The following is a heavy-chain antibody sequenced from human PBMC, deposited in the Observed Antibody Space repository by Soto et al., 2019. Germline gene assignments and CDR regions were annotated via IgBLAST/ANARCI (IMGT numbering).Heavy chain of an antibody. D-gene: IGHD1-1*01. CDR1: GFTLNTYG. J-gene: IGHJ4*02. V-gene: IGHV3-23*01. CDR3: AKVMYTWNDVAAFDS. Sequence: GGSLRLSFAAPGFTLNTYGISWVRQAPGKGLEWVSSISSSGGSTLSADSVKGRFTISRDNSKSTLYLKMNSLGGGDTALYYCAKVMYTWNDVAAFDSWGQGTLVTVSS. CDR2: ISSSGGST.